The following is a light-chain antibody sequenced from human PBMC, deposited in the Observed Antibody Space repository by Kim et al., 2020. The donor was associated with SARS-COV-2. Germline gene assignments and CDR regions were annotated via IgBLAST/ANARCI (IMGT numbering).Light chain of an antibody. CDR3: MQGIHLPYT. J-gene: IGKJ2*01. V-gene: IGKV2-29*02. Sequence: DIVMTQTPLSLSVTPGQTASISCKSSQSLLHSYGKTHLHWYLQKPGQSPPLLIHELSSRLSGVPDRFSGSWSGTEFTLKISRVEPEDVGIYYCMQGIHLPYTFGQGTKLEI. CDR1: QSLLHSYGKTH. CDR2: ELS.